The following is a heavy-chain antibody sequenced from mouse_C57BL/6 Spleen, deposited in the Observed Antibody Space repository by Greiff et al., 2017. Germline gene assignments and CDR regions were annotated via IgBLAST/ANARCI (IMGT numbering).Heavy chain of an antibody. V-gene: IGHV5-12*01. CDR3: ARNWFDY. Sequence: EVQRVESGGGLVQPGGSLKLSCAASGFTFSDYYMYWVRQTPEKRLEWVAYISNGGGSTYYPDTVKGRFTISRDNAKNTLYLQMSRLKSEDTAMYYCARNWFDYWGQGTTLTVSS. CDR1: GFTFSDYY. CDR2: ISNGGGST. D-gene: IGHD4-1*01. J-gene: IGHJ2*01.